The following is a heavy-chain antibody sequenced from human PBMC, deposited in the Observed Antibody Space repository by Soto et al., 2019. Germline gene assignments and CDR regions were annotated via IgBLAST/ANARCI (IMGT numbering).Heavy chain of an antibody. Sequence: PSETLSLTCAVSSGSISSSNWWSWVRQPPGKGLEWIGEIYHSGSTNYNPSLKSRVTISVDKSKNQFSLKLSSVTAADTAVYYCARLYYDILTGYYNPGYFDYWGQGTLVTVSS. D-gene: IGHD3-9*01. CDR2: IYHSGST. CDR1: SGSISSSNW. CDR3: ARLYYDILTGYYNPGYFDY. J-gene: IGHJ4*02. V-gene: IGHV4-4*02.